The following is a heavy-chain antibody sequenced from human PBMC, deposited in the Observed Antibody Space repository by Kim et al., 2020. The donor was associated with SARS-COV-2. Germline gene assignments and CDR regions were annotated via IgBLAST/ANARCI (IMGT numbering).Heavy chain of an antibody. D-gene: IGHD3-16*01. CDR2: INPNTGGT. V-gene: IGHV1-2*06. CDR3: ARGEWAPDY. Sequence: ASVKVSCKASGYTFSDYYMHWVRQAPGQGLEWMGRINPNTGGTNYAQKFQGRVTMTRDTSISTAYMDLTSLRSDDTAVYFCARGEWAPDYWGQGTLVTVSS. CDR1: GYTFSDYY. J-gene: IGHJ4*02.